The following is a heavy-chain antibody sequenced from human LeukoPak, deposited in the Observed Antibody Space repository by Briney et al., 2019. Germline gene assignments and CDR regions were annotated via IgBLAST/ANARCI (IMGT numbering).Heavy chain of an antibody. V-gene: IGHV4-34*01. CDR3: ARLYGPAAELRFDP. D-gene: IGHD2-2*01. CDR2: INHSGST. CDR1: GGSFSGYY. J-gene: IGHJ5*02. Sequence: SETLSLTCAVYGGSFSGYYWSWIRQPPGKGLEWIGEINHSGSTNYNPSLKSRVTISVDTSKNQFSLKLSSVTAADTAVYYCARLYGPAAELRFDPWGQGTLVTVSS.